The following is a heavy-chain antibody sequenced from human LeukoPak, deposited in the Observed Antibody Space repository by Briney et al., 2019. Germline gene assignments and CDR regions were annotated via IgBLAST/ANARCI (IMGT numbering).Heavy chain of an antibody. V-gene: IGHV4-34*01. Sequence: PSETLSLTCALYGGSFSGYYWSWIRQPPGKGLEWIGEINHSGSTNYNPSLKSRVTISVDTSKNQFSLKLSSVTAADTAVYYCARGYWYFDLWGRGTLVTVSS. CDR2: INHSGST. CDR3: ARGYWYFDL. J-gene: IGHJ2*01. CDR1: GGSFSGYY.